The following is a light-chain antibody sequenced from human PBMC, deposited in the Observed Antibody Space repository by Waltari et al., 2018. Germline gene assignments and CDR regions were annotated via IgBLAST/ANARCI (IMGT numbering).Light chain of an antibody. CDR1: ISNIGTNG. Sequence: QPMLTQPPSVSEAPRQTVTISCSGSISNIGTNGVSWYQQFPGKAPKLLIYYDSVLPSGVSDRFSASKSGTSASLAISGLQSGDEGDYYCAVWDDSLNGVIFGGGTRLTVL. V-gene: IGLV1-36*01. CDR2: YDS. CDR3: AVWDDSLNGVI. J-gene: IGLJ2*01.